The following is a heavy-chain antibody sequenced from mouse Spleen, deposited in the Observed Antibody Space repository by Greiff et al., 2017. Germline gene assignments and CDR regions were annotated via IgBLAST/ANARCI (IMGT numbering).Heavy chain of an antibody. Sequence: EVQLVESGGDLVKPGGSLKLSCAASGFTFSSYGMSWVRQTPDKRLEWVATISSGGSSTYYPDSVKGRFTISRDNAKNTLYLQMSSLKSEDTAMYYCVRTSGWFAYWGQGTLVTVSA. V-gene: IGHV5-6*01. J-gene: IGHJ3*01. CDR1: GFTFSSYG. CDR2: ISSGGSST. CDR3: VRTSGWFAY.